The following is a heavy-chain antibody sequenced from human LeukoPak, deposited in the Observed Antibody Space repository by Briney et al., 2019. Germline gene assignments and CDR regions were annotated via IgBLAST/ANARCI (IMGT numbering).Heavy chain of an antibody. D-gene: IGHD6-13*01. CDR2: IYYSGST. Sequence: SETLSLTCTVSGGSISSYYWSWIRQPPGKGLEWIGYIYYSGSTNYNPSLKSRVTISVDTSKNQFSLKLSSVTAADTAVYYCARGSSWSYYFDYWGPGTLVTVSS. CDR3: ARGSSWSYYFDY. CDR1: GGSISSYY. V-gene: IGHV4-59*01. J-gene: IGHJ4*02.